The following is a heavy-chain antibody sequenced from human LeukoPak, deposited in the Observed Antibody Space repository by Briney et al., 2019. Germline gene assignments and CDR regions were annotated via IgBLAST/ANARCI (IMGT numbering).Heavy chain of an antibody. J-gene: IGHJ4*02. Sequence: GGSLRLSCVASGFTFSSYWMHWVRQAPRKGLVWVSRINGDGRNINYADSVRGRFTISRDNAKNTLYLQMNSLRAEDTAVYYCARHLNYYLDYWGQGTLVTVSS. CDR3: ARHLNYYLDY. CDR2: INGDGRNI. CDR1: GFTFSSYW. D-gene: IGHD3-10*01. V-gene: IGHV3-74*01.